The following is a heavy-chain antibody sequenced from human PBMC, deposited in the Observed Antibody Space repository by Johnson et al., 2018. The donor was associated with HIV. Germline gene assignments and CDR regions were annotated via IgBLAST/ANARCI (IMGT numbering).Heavy chain of an antibody. V-gene: IGHV3-66*02. CDR2: IHSGGTT. CDR1: GFTVSGNY. Sequence: VQLVESGGGLVQPGGSLRLSCGGTGFTVSGNYMSWVRQAPGKGLEWVSLIHSGGTTFYADSVKGRFTISRDNSKNTLYLHMKSLRPEDTSIYYCAKDDNLGVWYSDAFDVWG. J-gene: IGHJ3*01. D-gene: IGHD6-19*01. CDR3: AKDDNLGVWYSDAFDV.